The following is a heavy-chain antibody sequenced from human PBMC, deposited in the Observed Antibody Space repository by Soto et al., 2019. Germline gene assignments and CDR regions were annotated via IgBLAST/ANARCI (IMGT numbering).Heavy chain of an antibody. Sequence: SGPTLVNPTQTLTLTCTFSGFSLSTSGVGVGWIRQPPGKALEWLALIYWDDDKRYSPSLKSRLTITKDTSKNQVVLTMTNMDPVDTATYYCAHGNSSGWPHYYYYGMDVWGQGTTVTVSS. CDR3: AHGNSSGWPHYYYYGMDV. D-gene: IGHD6-19*01. CDR2: IYWDDDK. CDR1: GFSLSTSGVG. J-gene: IGHJ6*02. V-gene: IGHV2-5*02.